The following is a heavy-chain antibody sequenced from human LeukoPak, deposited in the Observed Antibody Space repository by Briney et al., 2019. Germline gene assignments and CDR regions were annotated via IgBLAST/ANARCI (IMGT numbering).Heavy chain of an antibody. J-gene: IGHJ4*02. D-gene: IGHD2-2*01. V-gene: IGHV1-2*02. Sequence: ASVKVSCKASGYTFTGYYMHWVRQAPGQGLEWMGWINPNSGGTNYAQKFQGRVTMTRDRSTSTVYMELSSRRSEDTAVSYCARARLRYYQLLPYWGQGTLVTVSS. CDR1: GYTFTGYY. CDR3: ARARLRYYQLLPY. CDR2: INPNSGGT.